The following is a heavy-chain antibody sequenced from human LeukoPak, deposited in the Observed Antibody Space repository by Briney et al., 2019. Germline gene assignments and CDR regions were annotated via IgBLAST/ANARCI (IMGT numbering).Heavy chain of an antibody. Sequence: SVKVSCKASGGTFSNYAISWARQAPGQGLEWMGGIIPIFGTAIYAQNFQDRVTITADESPSTAYMELSGLRSEDTAVYYCARENCNSTSCYTRYYYGIDVWGQGTTVTVSS. J-gene: IGHJ6*02. CDR3: ARENCNSTSCYTRYYYGIDV. D-gene: IGHD2-2*02. CDR1: GGTFSNYA. CDR2: IIPIFGTA. V-gene: IGHV1-69*13.